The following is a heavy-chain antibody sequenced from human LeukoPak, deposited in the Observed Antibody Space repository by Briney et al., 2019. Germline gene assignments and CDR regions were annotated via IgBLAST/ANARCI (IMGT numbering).Heavy chain of an antibody. J-gene: IGHJ4*02. D-gene: IGHD6-13*01. Sequence: PGGSLRLSCAASGFTFDDYAMHWVRQAPGKGLEWVSLISWDGGSTYYAGSVKGRFTISRDNSKDSLYLQMNTLRAEDTALYYCARSSWDEYYFDYWGQGTLVTVSS. CDR2: ISWDGGST. CDR1: GFTFDDYA. CDR3: ARSSWDEYYFDY. V-gene: IGHV3-43D*03.